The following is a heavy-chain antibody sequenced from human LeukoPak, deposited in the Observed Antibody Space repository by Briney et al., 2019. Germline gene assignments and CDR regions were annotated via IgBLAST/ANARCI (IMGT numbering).Heavy chain of an antibody. V-gene: IGHV3-48*01. Sequence: GGSLRLSCAASGFTFSSYSMNWVRQAPGKGLEWVSYISSSSSTIYYADSVKGRFTISRDNAKNSLYLQMNSLRAEDTAVYYCARGGMDFWTSTKWYFDYWGQGTLVTVSS. CDR2: ISSSSSTI. CDR1: GFTFSSYS. J-gene: IGHJ4*02. CDR3: ARGGMDFWTSTKWYFDY. D-gene: IGHD3/OR15-3a*01.